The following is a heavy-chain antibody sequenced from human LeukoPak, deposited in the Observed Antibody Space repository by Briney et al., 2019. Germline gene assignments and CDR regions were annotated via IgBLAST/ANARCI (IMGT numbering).Heavy chain of an antibody. CDR1: GFTFSSYA. CDR2: ISGSGGGT. Sequence: GGSLRLSCAASGFTFSSYAMSWVRQAPGKGLEWVSGISGSGGGTYYADSVKGRFTISKDTSKNTLYLQMNSLRAEDTAVYYCAKRGEGGYSYGYFDYWGQGTLVTVSS. CDR3: AKRGEGGYSYGYFDY. D-gene: IGHD5-18*01. J-gene: IGHJ4*02. V-gene: IGHV3-23*01.